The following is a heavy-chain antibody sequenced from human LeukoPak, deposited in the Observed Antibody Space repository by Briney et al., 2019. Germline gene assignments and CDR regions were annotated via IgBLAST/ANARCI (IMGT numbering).Heavy chain of an antibody. CDR1: GGSISSGSYY. Sequence: PSETLSLTCTVSGGSISSGSYYWSWIRQPAGKGLEWIGRIYPNGRTEYNPSLKSRATILLDTSKNQFSLKLSSVTAADTAVYYCARIGPQNAPRVWFGEFHVRSAGWFDPWGQGTLVTASS. D-gene: IGHD3-10*01. J-gene: IGHJ5*02. V-gene: IGHV4-61*02. CDR3: ARIGPQNAPRVWFGEFHVRSAGWFDP. CDR2: IYPNGRT.